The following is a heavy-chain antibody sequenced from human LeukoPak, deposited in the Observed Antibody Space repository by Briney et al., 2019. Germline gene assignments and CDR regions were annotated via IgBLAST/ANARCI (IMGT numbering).Heavy chain of an antibody. CDR3: AREEGDAFDI. Sequence: SETLSLTCAVSGGSISSYYWSWIRQPPGKGLEWIGYIYYSGSTNYNPSLKSRVTISVDTSKNQFSLKLSSVTAADTAVYYCAREEGDAFDIWGQGTMVTVSS. CDR1: GGSISSYY. CDR2: IYYSGST. J-gene: IGHJ3*02. V-gene: IGHV4-59*01.